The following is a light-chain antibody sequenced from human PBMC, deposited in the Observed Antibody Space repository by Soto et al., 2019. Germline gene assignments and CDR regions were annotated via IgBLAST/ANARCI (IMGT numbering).Light chain of an antibody. V-gene: IGKV1-5*03. Sequence: DIQMTQSPYTLSASVGDRVTITCRASQSLSTALAWYQQKPGKAPRLLIYMASNLENGVPSRFSGSGSGTEFTLTISSLQPDDFATYLCQQHIIYPRTFGQGTRVEIK. CDR3: QQHIIYPRT. J-gene: IGKJ1*01. CDR2: MAS. CDR1: QSLSTA.